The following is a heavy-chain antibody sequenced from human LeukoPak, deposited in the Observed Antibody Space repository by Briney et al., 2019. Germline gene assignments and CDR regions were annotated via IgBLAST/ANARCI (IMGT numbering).Heavy chain of an antibody. J-gene: IGHJ5*02. V-gene: IGHV4-4*07. Sequence: SETLSLTCTVSGGSISSYYWSWIRQPAGKGLEWIGRIYTSGSTNYNPSLKSRVTISVDTSKNQFSLKLASVTAADTAIYYCAKGAGGFSYYNWFDPWGQGTLVTVSS. CDR3: AKGAGGFSYYNWFDP. CDR2: IYTSGST. CDR1: GGSISSYY. D-gene: IGHD5-18*01.